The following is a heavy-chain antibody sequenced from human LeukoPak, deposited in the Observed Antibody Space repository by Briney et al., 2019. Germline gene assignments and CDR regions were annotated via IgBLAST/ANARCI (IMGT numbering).Heavy chain of an antibody. Sequence: PGRSLRLSCAASGFTFSSYGMHWVRQAPGKGLEWVAVIWYDGSNKYYADSVKGRFTISRDNSKNTLYLQMGSLRAEDMAVYYCARGRQWLATYFDYWGQGTLVTVSS. CDR1: GFTFSSYG. V-gene: IGHV3-33*01. D-gene: IGHD6-19*01. CDR3: ARGRQWLATYFDY. J-gene: IGHJ4*02. CDR2: IWYDGSNK.